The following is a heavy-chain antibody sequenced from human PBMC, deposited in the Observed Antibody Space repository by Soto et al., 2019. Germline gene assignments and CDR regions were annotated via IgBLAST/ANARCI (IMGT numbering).Heavy chain of an antibody. V-gene: IGHV1-46*01. Sequence: QVQLVQSGAEVKKPGASVKVSCKASGYTFTSYYMHWVRQAPRQGLEWMGIINPSGGSTSYAQKFQGRVTMTRDTSTSTVYMELSSLRSEDTAVYYCASNSVTNYGMDVWGQGTTVTVSS. CDR2: INPSGGST. J-gene: IGHJ6*02. CDR1: GYTFTSYY. D-gene: IGHD4-17*01. CDR3: ASNSVTNYGMDV.